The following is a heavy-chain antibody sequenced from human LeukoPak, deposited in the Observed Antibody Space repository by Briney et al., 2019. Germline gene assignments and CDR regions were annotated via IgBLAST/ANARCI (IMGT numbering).Heavy chain of an antibody. J-gene: IGHJ4*02. CDR2: IGSSSSYI. Sequence: GGSLRLSCAASGFTFSSYSMNWVRQAPGKGLEWVSSIGSSSSYIYYADSVKGRFTISRDNAKNSLYLQMNSLRAEDTAVYYCARGFGGYDLFLDYWGQGTLVTVSS. CDR1: GFTFSSYS. CDR3: ARGFGGYDLFLDY. V-gene: IGHV3-21*01. D-gene: IGHD3-10*01.